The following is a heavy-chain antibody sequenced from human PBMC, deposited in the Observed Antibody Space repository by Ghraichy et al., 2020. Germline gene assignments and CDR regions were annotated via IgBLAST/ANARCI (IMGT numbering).Heavy chain of an antibody. V-gene: IGHV1-18*04. CDR3: ARAVLLPDY. CDR1: GYTFADYN. Sequence: ASVKVSCKTSGYTFADYNICWVRQAPGQWLEWMGWVSPYNGNTNYEQKFQGRVTMTTDTSTSTAYMELRSLTSDDTAVYYCARAVLLPDYWGQGTLVTVSS. D-gene: IGHD3-22*01. J-gene: IGHJ4*02. CDR2: VSPYNGNT.